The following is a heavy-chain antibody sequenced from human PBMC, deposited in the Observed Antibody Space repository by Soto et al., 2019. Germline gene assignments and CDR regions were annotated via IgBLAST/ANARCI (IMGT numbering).Heavy chain of an antibody. J-gene: IGHJ4*02. Sequence: PSETLSLTCTVAGGSISSYDWSWLRQPPGKGLEWIGYIYYSGSTNYNPSLKSRVTISVDTSKNQFSLKLSSVTAADTAVYYCARVYSSLHYFDYWGQGTLVTVSS. D-gene: IGHD6-13*01. CDR3: ARVYSSLHYFDY. CDR1: GGSISSYD. V-gene: IGHV4-59*01. CDR2: IYYSGST.